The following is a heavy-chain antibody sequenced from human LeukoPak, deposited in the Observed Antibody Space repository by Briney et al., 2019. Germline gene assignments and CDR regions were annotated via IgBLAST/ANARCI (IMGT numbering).Heavy chain of an antibody. V-gene: IGHV1-69*13. CDR1: GYTFTSYG. Sequence: GASVKVSCKASGYTFTSYGVSWVRQAPGQGLEWMGGIIPIFGTANYAQKFQGRVTITADESTSTAYMELSSLRSEDTAVYYCARDHCSSTSCYTWNWFDPWGQGTLVTVSS. CDR3: ARDHCSSTSCYTWNWFDP. CDR2: IIPIFGTA. D-gene: IGHD2-2*02. J-gene: IGHJ5*02.